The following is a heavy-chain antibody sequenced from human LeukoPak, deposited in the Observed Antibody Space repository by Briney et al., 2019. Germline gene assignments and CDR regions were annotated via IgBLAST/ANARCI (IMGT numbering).Heavy chain of an antibody. CDR3: ARGHALVAGTSGFDY. Sequence: PSETLSFTCTVSGGSISSSSYCWGWIRQPPGKGLEWIGSIYYSGSTYYNPSLKSRVTISVDTSKNQFSLKLSSVTAADTAVYYCARGHALVAGTSGFDYWGQGTLVTVSS. V-gene: IGHV4-39*07. CDR1: GGSISSSSYC. J-gene: IGHJ4*02. D-gene: IGHD6-19*01. CDR2: IYYSGST.